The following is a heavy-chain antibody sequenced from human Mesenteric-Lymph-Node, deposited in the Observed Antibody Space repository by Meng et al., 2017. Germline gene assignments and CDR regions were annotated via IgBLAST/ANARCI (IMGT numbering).Heavy chain of an antibody. CDR2: ISSSSSYI. D-gene: IGHD6-19*01. V-gene: IGHV3-21*01. CDR3: AREQWLVRNFDY. J-gene: IGHJ4*02. CDR1: GFTFSSYS. Sequence: GGSLRLSCAASGFTFSSYSMNWVRQAPGKGLEWVSSISSSSSYIYYADSVKGRFTISRDNAKNSLYLQMNSLRAEDTAVYYCAREQWLVRNFDYWGQGTLVTSPQ.